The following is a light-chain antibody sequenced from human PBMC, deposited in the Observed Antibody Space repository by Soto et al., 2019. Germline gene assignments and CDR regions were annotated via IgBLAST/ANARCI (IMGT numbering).Light chain of an antibody. CDR3: QVWDTNAGVV. V-gene: IGLV3-1*01. J-gene: IGLJ2*01. Sequence: SYELTQPPSVSVSPGQTASITCSGDKLGNKYSCWYQKRPGQPPVLLIYHDVKRPSGIPERFSGSTSGNTATLTISGTQTMDEAEYYCQVWDTNAGVVFGGGTKVTVL. CDR1: KLGNKY. CDR2: HDV.